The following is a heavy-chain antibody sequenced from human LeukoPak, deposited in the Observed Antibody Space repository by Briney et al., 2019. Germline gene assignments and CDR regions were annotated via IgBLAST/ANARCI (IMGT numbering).Heavy chain of an antibody. J-gene: IGHJ6*02. D-gene: IGHD6-13*01. CDR1: GGSISSYY. CDR3: AREGISSWFHYGMDV. V-gene: IGHV4-59*01. Sequence: SETLSLTCTVSGGSISSYYGSWIRQPPGKGLEWIGYIYYSGSTNYNPSLKSRVTISVDTSKNQFSLKLTSVTAADTAVYYCAREGISSWFHYGMDVWGQGTTVIVSS. CDR2: IYYSGST.